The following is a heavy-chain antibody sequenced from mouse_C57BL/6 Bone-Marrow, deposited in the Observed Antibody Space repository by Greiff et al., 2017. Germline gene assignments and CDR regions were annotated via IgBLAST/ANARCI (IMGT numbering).Heavy chain of an antibody. D-gene: IGHD2-2*01. Sequence: VQLQQSGAELVKPGASVKLSCTASGFYIKDYYMHWVKQRTEQGLAWIVRIDPEDGEPQYAPKFQGTAPITADTAANTAYLQLSSLTTEDTAVYYCARILGYDGDYGGQGTTRTVSS. CDR1: GFYIKDYY. V-gene: IGHV14-2*01. J-gene: IGHJ2*01. CDR2: IDPEDGEP. CDR3: ARILGYDGDY.